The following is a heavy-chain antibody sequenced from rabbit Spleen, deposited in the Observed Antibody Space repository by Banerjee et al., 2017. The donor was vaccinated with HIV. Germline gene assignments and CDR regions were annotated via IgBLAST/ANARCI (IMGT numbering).Heavy chain of an antibody. CDR3: ARTGSSWSLNL. CDR1: GFDFSSYYY. CDR2: INTGSGTI. V-gene: IGHV1S45*01. Sequence: QEQLVESGGGLVQPEGSLTLTCTASGFDFSSYYYMCWVRQAPGKGLEWIGCINTGSGTIYYASWAKGRFTISNPSSTTVDLKMTSLTVADTATYFCARTGSSWSLNLWGQGTLVTVS. D-gene: IGHD8-1*01. J-gene: IGHJ4*01.